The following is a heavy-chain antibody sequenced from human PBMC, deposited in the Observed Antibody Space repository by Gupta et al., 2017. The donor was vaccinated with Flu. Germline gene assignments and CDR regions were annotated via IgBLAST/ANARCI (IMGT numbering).Heavy chain of an antibody. CDR2: INPEGSST. Sequence: EMQLVESGGGLVQPGGSLRLSCAASGFTFSSSYLQWVRQAPGKGRVWVSRINPEGSSTTYAESVKGRFTISRDNAKNTLYLQMNSLGDDDTAVYYCATVTSGCWGQGTLVTVSS. J-gene: IGHJ4*02. CDR1: GFTFSSSY. D-gene: IGHD4-17*01. V-gene: IGHV3-74*03. CDR3: ATVTSGC.